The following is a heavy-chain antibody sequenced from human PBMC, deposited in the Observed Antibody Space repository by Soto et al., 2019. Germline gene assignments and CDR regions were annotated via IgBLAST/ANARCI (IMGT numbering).Heavy chain of an antibody. V-gene: IGHV1-18*01. Sequence: GASVKVSCKASGYTFTSFGISWVRQAPGQGLEWMGWISAYNGNTNYAQKVQGRVTMTTDTSTSTAYMELRSLRSDDTAVYYCAIDSVILDTWAYYFYDLCQENVVTISS. CDR1: GYTFTSFG. J-gene: IGHJ4*02. CDR2: ISAYNGNT. CDR3: AIDSVILDTWAYYFYD. D-gene: IGHD3-16*02.